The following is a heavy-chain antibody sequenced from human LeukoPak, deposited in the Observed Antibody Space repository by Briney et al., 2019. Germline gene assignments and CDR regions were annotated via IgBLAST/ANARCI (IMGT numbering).Heavy chain of an antibody. CDR3: ANPRGADDAFDI. CDR1: GFTFSSYS. J-gene: IGHJ3*02. Sequence: PGGSLRLSCAASGFTFSSYSMNWIRQAPGKGLEWVSSISSSTSYIYYADSVKGRFTISKDNAKNSLYLQMNSLRAEDAAVYYCANPRGADDAFDIWGQGTMVTVSS. V-gene: IGHV3-21*04. CDR2: ISSSTSYI.